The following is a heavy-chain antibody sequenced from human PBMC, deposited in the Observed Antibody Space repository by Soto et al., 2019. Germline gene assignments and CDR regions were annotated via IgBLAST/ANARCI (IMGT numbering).Heavy chain of an antibody. CDR3: ARLGSSFSYDSSGYYY. Sequence: GASVKVSCKASGGTVSSYAISWVRQAPGQGLEWMGGIIPIFGTANYAQKFQGRVTITADESTSTAYMELSSLRPEDTAVYYCARLGSSFSYDSSGYYYWGQGTLVTVSS. J-gene: IGHJ4*02. V-gene: IGHV1-69*13. D-gene: IGHD3-22*01. CDR1: GGTVSSYA. CDR2: IIPIFGTA.